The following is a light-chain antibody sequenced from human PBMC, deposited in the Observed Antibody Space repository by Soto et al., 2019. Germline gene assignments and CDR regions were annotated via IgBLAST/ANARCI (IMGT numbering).Light chain of an antibody. J-gene: IGLJ2*01. CDR1: SSDIGGYDF. CDR2: EVT. V-gene: IGLV2-14*03. Sequence: QSALTQPASVSGSPGQSITISCTGTSSDIGGYDFLSWYQQVPGKAPKLMIYEVTNRPSGVSNRFSGSKSGNTASLTISGLQAEDEANYHCSSYTSTNAHVLFGGGTKVTVL. CDR3: SSYTSTNAHVL.